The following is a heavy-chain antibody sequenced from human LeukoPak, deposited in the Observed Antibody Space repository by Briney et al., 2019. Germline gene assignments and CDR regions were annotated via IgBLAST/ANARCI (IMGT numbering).Heavy chain of an antibody. CDR2: IIPIFDTA. CDR3: ARDGGCDIFTGYYQRSYYFDY. J-gene: IGHJ4*02. D-gene: IGHD3-9*01. CDR1: GGTFSSYA. V-gene: IGHV1-69*05. Sequence: SVKVSXKASGGTFSSYAISWVRQAPGQGLEWMGGIIPIFDTANYAQKFQGRVTITTDESTSTAYMELSSLRSEDTAVYYCARDGGCDIFTGYYQRSYYFDYWGQGTLVTVSS.